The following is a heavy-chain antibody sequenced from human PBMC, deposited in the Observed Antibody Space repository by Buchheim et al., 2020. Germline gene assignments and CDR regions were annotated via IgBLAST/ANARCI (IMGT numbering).Heavy chain of an antibody. J-gene: IGHJ4*02. CDR2: IYYSGST. CDR1: GGSISSGGYY. Sequence: QVQLQESGPGLVKPSQTLSLTCTVSGGSISSGGYYWSWIRQPPGKGLEWIGYIYYSGSTNYNPSLKSRVTISVDTSKNQFSLKLSSVTAADTAVYYCARRVLMYGGNSAGGVSVGSWTLDYWGQGTL. CDR3: ARRVLMYGGNSAGGVSVGSWTLDY. V-gene: IGHV4-61*08. D-gene: IGHD4-23*01.